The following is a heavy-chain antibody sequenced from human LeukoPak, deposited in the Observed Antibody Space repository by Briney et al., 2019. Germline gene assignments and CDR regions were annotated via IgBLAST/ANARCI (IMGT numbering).Heavy chain of an antibody. D-gene: IGHD6-13*01. CDR3: ARVVVAAAAGTDWFDP. V-gene: IGHV1-18*01. J-gene: IGHJ5*02. CDR1: GYSFTNDG. CDR2: ISVSNGNT. Sequence: ASVKVSCKTSGYSFTNDGITWVRQAPGQGPEWMGWISVSNGNTQYAERLQGRVTMTTDTSTTTAYMELSSLKSDDTAIYYCARVVVAAAAGTDWFDPWGQGTLVTVS.